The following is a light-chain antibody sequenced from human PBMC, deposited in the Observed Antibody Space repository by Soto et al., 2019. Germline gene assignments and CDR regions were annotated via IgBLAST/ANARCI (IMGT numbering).Light chain of an antibody. J-gene: IGLJ2*01. CDR2: DVS. CDR1: SSDVGGYNF. CDR3: SSDAGSNSYV. V-gene: IGLV2-8*01. Sequence: QSALTQPPSASGSPGQSVTISCTGTSSDVGGYNFVSWYQQHPGKAPKFMIFDVSKRPSGVPDRFSGSKSGNTASLTVSGLQAEDEADYYCSSDAGSNSYVFGAGTKLTVL.